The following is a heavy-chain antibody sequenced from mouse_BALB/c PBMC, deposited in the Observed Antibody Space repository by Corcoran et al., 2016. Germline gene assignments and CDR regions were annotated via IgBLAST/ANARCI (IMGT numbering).Heavy chain of an antibody. Sequence: DVQLQESGPGLVKPSQSLSLTCSVTGYSITSGYYWNWIRQVPGNKLEWMGYISYDGSNNYNPSLKNRISSTRDTSKNQFFLKLNSVTTEDTATYYCASGTYYFDYWGQGTTLTVSS. V-gene: IGHV3-6*02. J-gene: IGHJ2*01. CDR1: GYSITSGYY. D-gene: IGHD4-1*01. CDR3: ASGTYYFDY. CDR2: ISYDGSN.